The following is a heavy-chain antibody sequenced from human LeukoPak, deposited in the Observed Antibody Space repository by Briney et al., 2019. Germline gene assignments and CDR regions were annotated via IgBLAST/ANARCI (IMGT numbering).Heavy chain of an antibody. CDR2: INWNGGST. D-gene: IGHD6-19*01. CDR3: ARGGSGWQGVDY. J-gene: IGHJ4*02. V-gene: IGHV3-20*04. Sequence: GGSLSLSCAASGFTCDDYGMSWVRQAPGKGLEWVSGINWNGGSTGYADSVKGRFTISRDKAKNSMYLQMNSLRAEDTALYYCARGGSGWQGVDYWGQGTLVTVSS. CDR1: GFTCDDYG.